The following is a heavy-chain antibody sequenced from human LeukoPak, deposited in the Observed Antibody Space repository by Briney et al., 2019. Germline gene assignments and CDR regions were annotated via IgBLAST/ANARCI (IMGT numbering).Heavy chain of an antibody. CDR3: ARNAAFDAFDI. J-gene: IGHJ3*02. CDR1: GYTFTSYG. CDR2: ISAYNGNT. D-gene: IGHD1-1*01. V-gene: IGHV1-18*01. Sequence: ASVKLSCKASGYTFTSYGISWVRQAPAQGLEWMGWISAYNGNTNYAQKLQGRVTMTTDTSTSTAYLELRSLRSEDTAVYYCARNAAFDAFDIWGQGTMVTVSS.